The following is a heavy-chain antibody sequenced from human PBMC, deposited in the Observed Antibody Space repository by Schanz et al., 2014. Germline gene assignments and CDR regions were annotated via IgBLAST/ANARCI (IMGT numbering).Heavy chain of an antibody. J-gene: IGHJ4*02. V-gene: IGHV3-21*01. Sequence: EVQLVESGGGLVKPGGSLRLSCVTSGFTFGAYTMNWVRQAPGKGLEWVSSISSRSSYIYYTDSVKGRFTISRDNAKNSLYLQMNSLRAEDTAVYYCARDSLGIFGVVNLYYFDYWGQGALVTVSS. CDR1: GFTFGAYT. CDR2: ISSRSSYI. CDR3: ARDSLGIFGVVNLYYFDY. D-gene: IGHD3-3*01.